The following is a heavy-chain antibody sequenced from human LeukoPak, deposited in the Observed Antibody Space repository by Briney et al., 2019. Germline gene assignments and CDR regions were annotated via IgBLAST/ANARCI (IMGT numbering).Heavy chain of an antibody. CDR2: FSGSGTST. Sequence: GGSLRLSCAASGFPFSGYAMSWVRQTPGKGLEWVAAFSGSGTSTYYADSVKGRFTISRDNAKNSLYLQMNSLRAEDTAVYYCAKEGGVYSTPYYMDVWGKGTTVTVSS. CDR3: AKEGGVYSTPYYMDV. J-gene: IGHJ6*03. CDR1: GFPFSGYA. D-gene: IGHD1-26*01. V-gene: IGHV3-23*01.